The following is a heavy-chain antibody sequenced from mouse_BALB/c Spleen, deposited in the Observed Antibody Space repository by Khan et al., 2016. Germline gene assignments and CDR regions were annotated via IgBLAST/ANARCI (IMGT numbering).Heavy chain of an antibody. D-gene: IGHD2-12*01. Sequence: VQLQESGAELMKPGASVKISCKATGYTFSSYWIEWVKQRPGHGLEWIGEILPGSGSSNYNERFKGKATFTADTSSNTAFMQLHSLTSEDSAVYYCAKLALRRDALDYWGQGTSVTVSS. CDR3: AKLALRRDALDY. V-gene: IGHV1-9*01. J-gene: IGHJ4*01. CDR1: GYTFSSYW. CDR2: ILPGSGSS.